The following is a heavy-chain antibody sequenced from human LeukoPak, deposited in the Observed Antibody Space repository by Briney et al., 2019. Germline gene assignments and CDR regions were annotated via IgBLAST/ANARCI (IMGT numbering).Heavy chain of an antibody. CDR3: ARGLLAGVFLGCPSFDY. V-gene: IGHV3-30*04. CDR1: GFILSSYA. CDR2: ISHDGSLK. J-gene: IGHJ4*02. D-gene: IGHD2/OR15-2a*01. Sequence: GGSLRLSCAASGFILSSYALHWVRQAPGKGLEWVAVISHDGSLKYHADSVKGRFTISRGNSESTLYLQMNTLRTDDTAVYYCARGLLAGVFLGCPSFDYCGQGTLVTVSS.